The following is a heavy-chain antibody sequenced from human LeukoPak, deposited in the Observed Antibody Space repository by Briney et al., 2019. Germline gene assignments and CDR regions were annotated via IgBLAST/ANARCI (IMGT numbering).Heavy chain of an antibody. CDR1: GFTVSSNY. D-gene: IGHD6-6*01. V-gene: IGHV3-53*01. CDR2: IYSGGST. CDR3: TTDEYSSSPDAFDI. J-gene: IGHJ3*02. Sequence: GGSLRLSCAASGFTVSSNYMSWVRQAPGKGLEWVSVIYSGGSTYYADSVKGRFTISRDNSKNTLYLQMNSLKTEDTAVYYCTTDEYSSSPDAFDIWGQGTMVTVSS.